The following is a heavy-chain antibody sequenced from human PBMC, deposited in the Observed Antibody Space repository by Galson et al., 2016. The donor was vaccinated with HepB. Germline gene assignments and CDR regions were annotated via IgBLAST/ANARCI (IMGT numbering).Heavy chain of an antibody. CDR1: GFTLSSFS. Sequence: SLRLSCAASGFTLSSFSMNWVRQAPGKGLEWVSSITSRSSHIFYADSVKGRFTVSRDNVKNSLSLQMTSLRAYDTAVYFCAKSARTGGIDYWGQGTLVTVSS. V-gene: IGHV3-21*01. J-gene: IGHJ4*02. CDR2: ITSRSSHI. D-gene: IGHD2-8*02. CDR3: AKSARTGGIDY.